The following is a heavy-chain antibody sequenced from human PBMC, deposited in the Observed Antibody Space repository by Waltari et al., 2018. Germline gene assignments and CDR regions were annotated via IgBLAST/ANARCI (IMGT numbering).Heavy chain of an antibody. CDR1: GLTFADFA. CDR2: ISGDSSTI. V-gene: IGHV3-43*02. CDR3: AKDLYNSGWNWFDP. J-gene: IGHJ5*02. D-gene: IGHD6-19*01. Sequence: EVQLVESGGGVVQPGGSLRLSCAASGLTFADFAMHWVRQAPGKGLEWLTYISGDSSTIHYADSVKGRFTISRDNSKNSLYLQMNSLRAEDTAFYYCAKDLYNSGWNWFDPWGQGTLVIVSS.